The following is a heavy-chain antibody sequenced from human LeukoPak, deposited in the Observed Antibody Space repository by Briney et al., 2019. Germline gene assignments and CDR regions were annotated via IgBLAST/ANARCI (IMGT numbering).Heavy chain of an antibody. CDR2: IYTSGST. CDR1: GGSISSGSYY. V-gene: IGHV4-61*02. J-gene: IGHJ3*02. D-gene: IGHD2-2*01. CDR3: AREKDIVVVPAADGYDAFDI. Sequence: PSQTLSLTCTGSGGSISSGSYYWSWIRQPAGKGLEWIGRIYTSGSTNYNPSLKSRVTISVDTSKNQFSLKLSSVTAADTAVYYCAREKDIVVVPAADGYDAFDIWGQGTMVTVSS.